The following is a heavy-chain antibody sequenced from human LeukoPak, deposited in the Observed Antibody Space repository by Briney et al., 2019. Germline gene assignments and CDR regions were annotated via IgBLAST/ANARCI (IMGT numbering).Heavy chain of an antibody. J-gene: IGHJ3*02. Sequence: SETLSLTCTVSGGSISSYYWSWIRQPPGKGLEWIGYIYYSGSTNYNPSLKSRVTISVDTSKNQFSLKLSSVTAADTAVYYCARDLLLGNAFDIWGQGTMVTVSS. V-gene: IGHV4-59*12. CDR2: IYYSGST. CDR3: ARDLLLGNAFDI. D-gene: IGHD1-26*01. CDR1: GGSISSYY.